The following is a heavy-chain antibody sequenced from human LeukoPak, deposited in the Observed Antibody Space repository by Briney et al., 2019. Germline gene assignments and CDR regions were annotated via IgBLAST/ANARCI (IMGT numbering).Heavy chain of an antibody. CDR2: INHSGST. Sequence: SETLSLTCAVYGGSFSGYYWSWIRQPPGKGLEWIGEINHSGSTNYNPSLKSRVTISVDTSKNQFSLKLSSVTAAATAVYYCARYAVLLWFGEFDGDFDYWGREPWSPSPQ. D-gene: IGHD3-10*01. V-gene: IGHV4-34*01. CDR3: ARYAVLLWFGEFDGDFDY. J-gene: IGHJ4*02. CDR1: GGSFSGYY.